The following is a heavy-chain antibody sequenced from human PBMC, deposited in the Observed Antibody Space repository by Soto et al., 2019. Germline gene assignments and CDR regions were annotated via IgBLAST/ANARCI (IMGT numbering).Heavy chain of an antibody. V-gene: IGHV3-23*01. CDR3: AKRVEYSSSTHYFDY. CDR2: ISDSGGDT. D-gene: IGHD6-6*01. CDR1: GLTFSGYA. J-gene: IGHJ4*02. Sequence: GGSLRLSCAASGLTFSGYAMSWVRQAPGKGLEWVSAISDSGGDTYYADSVKGRFTISRDNSKNTLYLQMNSLRAEDTAVYYCAKRVEYSSSTHYFDYWGQGTLVTVSS.